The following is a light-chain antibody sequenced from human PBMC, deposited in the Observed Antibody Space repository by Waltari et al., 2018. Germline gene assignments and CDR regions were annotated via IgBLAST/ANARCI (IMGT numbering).Light chain of an antibody. Sequence: QSVLTQPASASGAPGQRVTISCSVSAPNLGREYVYWYRQHPGKPPKLIIYDVSNRPSGVSNRFSGSKSGNTASLTISGLQAEDEADYYCSSYTSSSLYVFGTGTKVTVL. CDR2: DVS. CDR1: APNLGREY. V-gene: IGLV2-14*03. J-gene: IGLJ1*01. CDR3: SSYTSSSLYV.